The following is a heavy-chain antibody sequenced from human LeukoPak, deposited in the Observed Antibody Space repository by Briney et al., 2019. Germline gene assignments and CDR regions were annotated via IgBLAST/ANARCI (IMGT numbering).Heavy chain of an antibody. CDR2: IYYSGST. CDR1: GGSISNYY. CDR3: ARGYSSSWYTVFDY. D-gene: IGHD6-13*01. V-gene: IGHV4-59*01. J-gene: IGHJ4*02. Sequence: PSETLSLTCTVSGGSISNYYWSWLRQPPGKGLEWIGYIYYSGSTNYNPSLKSRVTISVDTSKNQFSLKLSSVTAADTAVYYCARGYSSSWYTVFDYWGQGTLVTVSS.